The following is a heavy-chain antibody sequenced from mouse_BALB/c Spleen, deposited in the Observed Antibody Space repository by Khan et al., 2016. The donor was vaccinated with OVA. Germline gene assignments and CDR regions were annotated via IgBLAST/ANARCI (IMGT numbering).Heavy chain of an antibody. Sequence: EVQLQQSGPELVKPGASVKISCKTSGYTFTEYTLHWVKQSHGKSLEWIGVINPKNGVTSYNQKFKGKATLTVDKSSSTAYMEFRSLTSEESAVYYCARYAGRYWGQGTSVTVSS. V-gene: IGHV1-18*01. J-gene: IGHJ4*01. CDR2: INPKNGVT. D-gene: IGHD3-3*01. CDR1: GYTFTEYT. CDR3: ARYAGRY.